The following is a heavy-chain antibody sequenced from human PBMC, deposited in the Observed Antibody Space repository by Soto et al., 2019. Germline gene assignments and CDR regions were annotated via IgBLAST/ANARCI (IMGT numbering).Heavy chain of an antibody. CDR2: IIPMFGTA. V-gene: IGHV1-69*13. Sequence: ASVKVSCKASGGTFNNYAINWVRQAPGQGLEWMGGIIPMFGTADYAQKFQGRVTITADEFTSTAYLEMSSLRSEDTAVYYCARGGDSSGYYIIPFDYWGQGTLVTVSS. D-gene: IGHD3-22*01. CDR3: ARGGDSSGYYIIPFDY. CDR1: GGTFNNYA. J-gene: IGHJ4*02.